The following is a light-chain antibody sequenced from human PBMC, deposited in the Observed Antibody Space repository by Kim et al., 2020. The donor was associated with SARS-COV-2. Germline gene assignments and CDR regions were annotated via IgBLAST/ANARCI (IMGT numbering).Light chain of an antibody. J-gene: IGKJ4*01. Sequence: EIVMTQSPATLSVSPVERVTLSCRASQSMSNKLAWYQQKPGQPPRLLIYGASTRATGIPARFSGSGSGTEFTLDISSLQSEDFAVYYCQQYYHWPPVTFGGGTKVDIK. CDR3: QQYYHWPPVT. CDR1: QSMSNK. V-gene: IGKV3-15*01. CDR2: GAS.